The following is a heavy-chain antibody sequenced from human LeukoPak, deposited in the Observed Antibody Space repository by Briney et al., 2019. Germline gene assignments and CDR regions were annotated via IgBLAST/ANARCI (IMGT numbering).Heavy chain of an antibody. CDR2: FDPEDGET. V-gene: IGHV1-24*01. CDR3: ATVTDKGFLFDP. Sequence: ASVKVSCKVSGYTLTELFMHWVRQAPGKGLEWMGGFDPEDGETIYAQKFQGRVTMTEDTSTDTAYMELSSLRSEDTAVYYCATVTDKGFLFDPWGQGTLVTVSS. J-gene: IGHJ5*02. CDR1: GYTLTELF. D-gene: IGHD2/OR15-2a*01.